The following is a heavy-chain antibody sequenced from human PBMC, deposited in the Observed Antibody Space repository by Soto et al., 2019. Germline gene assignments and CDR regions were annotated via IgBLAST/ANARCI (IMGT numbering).Heavy chain of an antibody. Sequence: LSLTCTVSGGSLSFGGYYWTWIHQSPGRGLEWIGYIYYTGKTYYNPSLESRVSMSVDMSKNQFSLTLTSVTAADTAIYYCARDGHSNWNYFDPWGQGTLVTVSS. CDR1: GGSLSFGGYY. D-gene: IGHD1-7*01. V-gene: IGHV4-31*03. CDR3: ARDGHSNWNYFDP. J-gene: IGHJ5*02. CDR2: IYYTGKT.